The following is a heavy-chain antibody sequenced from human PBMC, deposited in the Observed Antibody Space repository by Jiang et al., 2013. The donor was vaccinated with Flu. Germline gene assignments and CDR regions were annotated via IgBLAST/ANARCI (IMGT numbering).Heavy chain of an antibody. CDR3: AREGYCSGGSCYRDAFDI. D-gene: IGHD2-15*01. J-gene: IGHJ3*02. V-gene: IGHV3-66*02. Sequence: QLVESGGGLVQPGGSLRLSCAASGFTVSSNYMSWVRQAPGKGLEWVSVIYSGGSTYYADSVKGRFSISRDNSKNTLYLQMNSLRAEDTAVYYCAREGYCSGGSCYRDAFDIWGQGTMVTVSS. CDR2: IYSGGST. CDR1: GFTVSSNY.